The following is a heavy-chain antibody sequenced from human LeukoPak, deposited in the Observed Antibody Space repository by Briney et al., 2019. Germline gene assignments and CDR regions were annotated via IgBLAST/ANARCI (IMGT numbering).Heavy chain of an antibody. CDR2: INPSGGST. J-gene: IGHJ5*02. D-gene: IGHD3-22*01. CDR3: ARVLPDYYDGIRGWFDP. V-gene: IGHV1-46*01. CDR1: GYTFTSYY. Sequence: ASVKVSCKASGYTFTSYYMHWVRQAPGQGLEWMGIINPSGGSTSYAQKFQGRVTITADESTSTAYMELSSLRSEDTAVYYCARVLPDYYDGIRGWFDPWGQGTLVTVSS.